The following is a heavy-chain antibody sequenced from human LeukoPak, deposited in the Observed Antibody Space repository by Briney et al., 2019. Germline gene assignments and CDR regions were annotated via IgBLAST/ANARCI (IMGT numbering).Heavy chain of an antibody. J-gene: IGHJ4*02. CDR1: GYTFTGYY. V-gene: IGHV1-2*02. Sequence: GASVKVSCKASGYTFTGYYMHWVRQAPGQGLERMGWINPNSGGTNYAQKFQGRVTMTRDTSISTAYMELSRLRSDDTAVYYCARVPNCSSTSCYLAILDYWGQGTLVTVSS. CDR2: INPNSGGT. D-gene: IGHD2-2*01. CDR3: ARVPNCSSTSCYLAILDY.